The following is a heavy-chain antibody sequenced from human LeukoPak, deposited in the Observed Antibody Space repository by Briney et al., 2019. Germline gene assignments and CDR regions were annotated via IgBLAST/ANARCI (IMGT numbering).Heavy chain of an antibody. D-gene: IGHD2-15*01. CDR3: ASPIRSYCSGGSCYSEDY. Sequence: SETLSLTCTVSGGSSSSSRYYWGWIRQPPGKGLEWIGSIYYSGSTYYNPSLKSRVTISVDTSKNQFSLKLSSVTAADTAVYYCASPIRSYCSGGSCYSEDYWGQGTLVTVSS. CDR1: GGSSSSSRYY. CDR2: IYYSGST. J-gene: IGHJ4*02. V-gene: IGHV4-39*01.